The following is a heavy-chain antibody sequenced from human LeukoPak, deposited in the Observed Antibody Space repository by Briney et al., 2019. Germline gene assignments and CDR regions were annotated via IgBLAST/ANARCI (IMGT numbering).Heavy chain of an antibody. Sequence: GGSLRLSCAASGFIFSNYWMSWVRQAPGKGLEWVANIKQDGSEIDSVDSMKGRFTISRDNAKNSLYLQMNSPRAEDTAVYYCARAPSYRECWFDPWGQGTLVTVSS. D-gene: IGHD1-1*01. CDR2: IKQDGSEI. V-gene: IGHV3-7*03. CDR1: GFIFSNYW. J-gene: IGHJ5*02. CDR3: ARAPSYRECWFDP.